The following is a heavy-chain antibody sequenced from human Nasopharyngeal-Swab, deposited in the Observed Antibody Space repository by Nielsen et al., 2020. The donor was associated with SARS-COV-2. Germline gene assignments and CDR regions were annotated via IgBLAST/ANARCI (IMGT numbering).Heavy chain of an antibody. CDR1: GFTFSSYS. J-gene: IGHJ4*02. V-gene: IGHV3-21*01. D-gene: IGHD1-26*01. CDR2: ISSSSSYV. Sequence: GGSLRLSCAASGFTFSSYSMNWVRQAPGKGLEWVSSISSSSSYVYYADSVKGRFTISRDNAKNSLYLQMNSLRAEDTAVYYCARDGGATIFDYWGQGTLVTVSS. CDR3: ARDGGATIFDY.